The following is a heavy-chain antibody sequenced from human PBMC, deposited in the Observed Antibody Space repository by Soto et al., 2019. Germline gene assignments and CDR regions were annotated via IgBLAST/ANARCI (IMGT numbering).Heavy chain of an antibody. V-gene: IGHV4-30-4*01. CDR3: ARDNILGILYGGMDV. J-gene: IGHJ6*02. CDR1: GGSISSGDYY. D-gene: IGHD3-3*01. Sequence: SETLSLTCTVSGGSISSGDYYWSWIRQPPGKGLEWIGYIYYSGSTYYNPSLKSRVTISVDTSKNQFSLKLSPVTAADTAVYYCARDNILGILYGGMDVWGQGTTVTVSS. CDR2: IYYSGST.